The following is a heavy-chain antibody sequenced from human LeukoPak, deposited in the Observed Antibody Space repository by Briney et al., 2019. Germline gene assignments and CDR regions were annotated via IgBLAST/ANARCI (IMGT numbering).Heavy chain of an antibody. J-gene: IGHJ6*03. CDR2: IYYSKNT. D-gene: IGHD2-2*01. V-gene: IGHV4-59*12. Sequence: PSETLSLTCTVSGGSISSYYWSWIRQPPGKGLEWIGYIYYSKNTNYNPSLKSRVTISLDTSKNQFSLKLSSVTAADTAVYYCARFIGYCSSTSCPRENYYYMDVWGKGTTVTISS. CDR3: ARFIGYCSSTSCPRENYYYMDV. CDR1: GGSISSYY.